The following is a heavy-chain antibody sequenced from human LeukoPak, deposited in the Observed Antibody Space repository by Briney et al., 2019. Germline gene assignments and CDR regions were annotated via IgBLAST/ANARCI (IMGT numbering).Heavy chain of an antibody. D-gene: IGHD5-18*01. V-gene: IGHV4-59*12. Sequence: SETLSLTCTVSGGSISSYYWSWIRQPPGKGLEWIGYIYYSGSTQYNPSLKSRVTILVDTSKNQFSLKLSSVTAADTAVYYCARGGGYSYGYGGTFDYWGQGTLVTVSS. CDR2: IYYSGST. CDR3: ARGGGYSYGYGGTFDY. CDR1: GGSISSYY. J-gene: IGHJ4*02.